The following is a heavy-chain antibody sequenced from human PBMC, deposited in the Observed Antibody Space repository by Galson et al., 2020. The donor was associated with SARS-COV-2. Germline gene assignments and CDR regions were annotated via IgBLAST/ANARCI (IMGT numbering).Heavy chain of an antibody. D-gene: IGHD7-27*01. Sequence: GESLKISCVASGVDFRGSWMTWVRQSPGKGLEWVGRIKSRADGETTDYAPPVKGRFTIARDDSKNTVYLEMNTLKSEDAGVYYCATDFLFLGLGYWGQGALVSVS. J-gene: IGHJ4*02. CDR1: GVDFRGSW. CDR3: ATDFLFLGLGY. V-gene: IGHV3-15*01. CDR2: IKSRADGETT.